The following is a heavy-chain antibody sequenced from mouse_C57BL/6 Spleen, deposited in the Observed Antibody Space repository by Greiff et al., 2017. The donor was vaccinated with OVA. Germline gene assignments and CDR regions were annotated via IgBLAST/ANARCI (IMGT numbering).Heavy chain of an antibody. CDR1: GFNIKDYY. J-gene: IGHJ3*01. Sequence: VQLQQSGAELVRPGASVKLSCTASGFNIKDYYMHWVKQRPEQGLEWIGRIDPEDGDTEYAPKFQGKATMTADTSSNTAYLQLSSLTSEDTAVYYCTTPIYDGYYLAYWGQGTLVTVSA. CDR3: TTPIYDGYYLAY. V-gene: IGHV14-1*01. CDR2: IDPEDGDT. D-gene: IGHD2-3*01.